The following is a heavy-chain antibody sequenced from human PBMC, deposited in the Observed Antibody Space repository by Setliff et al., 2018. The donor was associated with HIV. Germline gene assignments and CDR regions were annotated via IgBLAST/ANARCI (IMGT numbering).Heavy chain of an antibody. CDR3: ARDGTAPDIGTYLLGDY. CDR2: RSTSNGNR. CDR1: GYSFTTHG. Sequence: ASVKVSCKATGYSFTTHGISGVRQVPGQGLEWMGWRSTSNGNRNYAQKFQDRVTITTDTSTSTAYMEVRRLRSDDTAVYYCARDGTAPDIGTYLLGDYWGQRTLVTVSS. D-gene: IGHD1-26*01. V-gene: IGHV1-18*01. J-gene: IGHJ4*02.